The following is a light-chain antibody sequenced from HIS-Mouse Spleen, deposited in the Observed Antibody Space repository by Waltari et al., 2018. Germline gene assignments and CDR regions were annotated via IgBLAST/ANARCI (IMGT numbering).Light chain of an antibody. Sequence: QSALTQPPSASGSPGQSVTMSCAGTSRDVAGDNYVSWYQQHPGKAPKLMIYQVSKRPSGVPDRFSGSKSGNTASLTVSELQAEDEADYYCSSYAGSNNLVFGGGTKLTVL. V-gene: IGLV2-8*01. J-gene: IGLJ2*01. CDR1: SRDVAGDNY. CDR2: QVS. CDR3: SSYAGSNNLV.